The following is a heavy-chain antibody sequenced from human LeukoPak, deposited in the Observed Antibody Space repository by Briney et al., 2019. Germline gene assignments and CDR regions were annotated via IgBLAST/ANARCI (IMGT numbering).Heavy chain of an antibody. J-gene: IGHJ4*02. Sequence: GGSLRLSCAASEFTFSGYWMSWVRQAPGKGLEWVANIKQDGSEKYYVDSVKGRFTISRDNAKKSLYLQMNSLRAEDTAVYYCARDWMEGATFEFQGPVDYWGQGTLVTVSS. CDR3: ARDWMEGATFEFQGPVDY. CDR2: IKQDGSEK. CDR1: EFTFSGYW. D-gene: IGHD1-26*01. V-gene: IGHV3-7*01.